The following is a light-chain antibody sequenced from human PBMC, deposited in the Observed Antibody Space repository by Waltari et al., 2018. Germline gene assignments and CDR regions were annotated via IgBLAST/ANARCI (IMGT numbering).Light chain of an antibody. CDR1: SSDVGGYSY. J-gene: IGLJ2*01. V-gene: IGLV2-11*01. CDR2: DVP. CDR3: GSYAGSYTWV. Sequence: QSALTQPRSVSGSPGQSVTISCTGTSSDVGGYSYVSWYQQHPGKAPQLLIYDVPERPSGVPHRFSGSKSINTASLTIAGLQAEDEADYYCGSYAGSYTWVFGGGTKLTVL.